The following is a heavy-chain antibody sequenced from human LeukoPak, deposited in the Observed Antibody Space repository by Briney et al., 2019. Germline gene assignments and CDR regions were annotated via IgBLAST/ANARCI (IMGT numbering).Heavy chain of an antibody. CDR1: GGSISSYY. V-gene: IGHV4-59*13. CDR3: ARDFLRYDYGDSGGAFDI. Sequence: SETLSLTCTVFGGSISSYYWSWIRQPPGKGLEWIGYIYYSGSTNYNPSLKSRVTISVDTSKNQFSLKLSSVTAADTAVYYCARDFLRYDYGDSGGAFDIWGQGTMVTVSS. CDR2: IYYSGST. D-gene: IGHD4-17*01. J-gene: IGHJ3*02.